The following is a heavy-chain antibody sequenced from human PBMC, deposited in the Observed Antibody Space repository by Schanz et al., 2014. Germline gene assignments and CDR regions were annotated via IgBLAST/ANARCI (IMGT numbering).Heavy chain of an antibody. J-gene: IGHJ5*01. CDR3: AKDVYRGYYSVSSDS. Sequence: QVQLVESGGGVVQPGGSLRLSCAASGFTFSSYGMHWVRQAPGKGLEWVAFVRLDGSERYYADSVKGRFTISRDDSKSTLHLQMNSLRAEDTALYYCAKDVYRGYYSVSSDSWGQGTLVTVSS. CDR2: VRLDGSER. V-gene: IGHV3-30*02. D-gene: IGHD5-12*01. CDR1: GFTFSSYG.